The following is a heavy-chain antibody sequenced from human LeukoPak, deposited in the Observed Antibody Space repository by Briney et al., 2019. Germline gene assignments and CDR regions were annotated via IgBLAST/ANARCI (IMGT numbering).Heavy chain of an antibody. CDR1: GGTFSSYA. CDR2: IIPILGIA. J-gene: IGHJ6*02. V-gene: IGHV1-69*04. CDR3: ARADSDYYGSGSYYGPHYYYYYGMDV. D-gene: IGHD3-10*01. Sequence: ASVKVSCKASGGTFSSYAISWVRQAPGQGLEWMGRIIPILGIANYAQKFLGRVTITADKSTSTAYMELRSLRSDDTAVYYCARADSDYYGSGSYYGPHYYYYYGMDVWGQGTTVTVSS.